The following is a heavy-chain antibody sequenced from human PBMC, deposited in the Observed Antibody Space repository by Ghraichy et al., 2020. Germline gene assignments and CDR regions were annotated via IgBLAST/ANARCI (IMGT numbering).Heavy chain of an antibody. CDR1: GFTFSSYA. V-gene: IGHV3-23*01. CDR2: ISGSSSGT. J-gene: IGHJ4*02. D-gene: IGHD1-26*01. Sequence: GGSLRLSCAASGFTFSSYAMSWVRQAPGKGLEWVSTISGSSSGTYYADSVKGRFTISRDNSKNTLYLQMNSLRVEDTAIYYCATSPGAARKRGGATTWSGCWGQGTLVTVSS. CDR3: ATSPGAARKRGGATTWSGC.